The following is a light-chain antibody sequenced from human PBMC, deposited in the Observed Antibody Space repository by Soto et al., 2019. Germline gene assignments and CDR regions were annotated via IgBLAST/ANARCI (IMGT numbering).Light chain of an antibody. V-gene: IGKV4-1*01. CDR2: WAS. CDR1: QSVLYSSNNKNY. CDR3: QQCYTTPWT. J-gene: IGKJ1*01. Sequence: FVMTQSPDSLAVSLGERATINCKSSQSVLYSSNNKNYLAWFQQKPGQPPKVLIYWASTRESGVPDRFSGSGSGTDFTLTISSLQAEDAAVYYCQQCYTTPWTFGQGTKVDIK.